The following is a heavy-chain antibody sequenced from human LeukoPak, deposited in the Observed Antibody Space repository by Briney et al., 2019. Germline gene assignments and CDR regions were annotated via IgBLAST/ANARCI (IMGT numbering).Heavy chain of an antibody. CDR3: GGTRGDNSTFDY. V-gene: IGHV3-7*04. CDR1: GFTLNCYW. Sequence: WGSLSLSCAASGFTLNCYWMSWVRQAPGKGLEWVANIPQPGTEQYYVDSVKGRFTISRDNAKNSLFLQMSSLRAEDTACYYCGGTRGDNSTFDYWGRGT. D-gene: IGHD1-20*01. J-gene: IGHJ4*02. CDR2: IPQPGTEQ.